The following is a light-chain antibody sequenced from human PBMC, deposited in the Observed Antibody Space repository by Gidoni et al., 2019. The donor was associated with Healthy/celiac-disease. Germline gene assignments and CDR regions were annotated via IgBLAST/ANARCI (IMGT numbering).Light chain of an antibody. CDR1: SGSSASNY. J-gene: IGLJ3*02. CDR3: QSYDSSNQGV. V-gene: IGLV6-57*01. Sequence: NFMLTQHHSVSESPGKTVTISCTRSSGSSASNYVQWYQQRPGSSPTTVIYEDTHRPSGVPDRFSGSIDSSSNSASLTISGLKTEDEADYYCQSYDSSNQGVFGGGTKLTVL. CDR2: EDT.